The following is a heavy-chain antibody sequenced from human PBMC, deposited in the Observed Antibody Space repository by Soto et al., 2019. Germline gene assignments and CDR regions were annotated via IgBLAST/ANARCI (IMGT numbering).Heavy chain of an antibody. CDR1: GYTFATYG. CDR3: AREEPPGHFYYGMDV. D-gene: IGHD1-26*01. CDR2: ISAYTGNT. V-gene: IGHV1-18*01. J-gene: IGHJ6*02. Sequence: QVQLVQSGAEVKKPGASVKVSCKASGYTFATYGISWVRQAPGQGLEWMGWISAYTGNTNYAQKLQGRLSMTTDTSTTTPYMELRSLKSDDTAIYYCAREEPPGHFYYGMDVWGQGTTVTVSS.